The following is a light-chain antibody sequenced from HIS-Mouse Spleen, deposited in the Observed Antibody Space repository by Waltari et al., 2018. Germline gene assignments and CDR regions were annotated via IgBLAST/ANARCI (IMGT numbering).Light chain of an antibody. CDR3: QVWDSSSDRV. J-gene: IGLJ1*01. CDR1: ALPKKY. Sequence: SYELTQPPSVSVSPGQTARITCSGDALPKKYAYWYQQKPGQAPVLVVYDDSDRPSGIPERLSGSNSGNTATLTISRVEAGDEADYYCQVWDSSSDRVFGTGTKVTVL. CDR2: DDS. V-gene: IGLV3-21*02.